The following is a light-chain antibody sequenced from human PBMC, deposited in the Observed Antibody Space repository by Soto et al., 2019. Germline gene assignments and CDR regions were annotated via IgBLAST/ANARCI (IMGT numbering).Light chain of an antibody. CDR2: AAS. V-gene: IGKV3-11*01. Sequence: EIVLTQSPATLSVSPGERATLSCRASQSVSSYLAWYQQKPGQTPRLLIYAASNQATGIPARFSGSGSGTDITLTISSLGPEDFAVYYCQQRSNWLTFGGGTKVEIK. CDR3: QQRSNWLT. J-gene: IGKJ4*01. CDR1: QSVSSY.